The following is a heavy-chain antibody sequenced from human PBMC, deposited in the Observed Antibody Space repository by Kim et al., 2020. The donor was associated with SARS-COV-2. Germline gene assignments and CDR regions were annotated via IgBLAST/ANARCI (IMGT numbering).Heavy chain of an antibody. V-gene: IGHV4-31*03. Sequence: SETLSLTCTVSGGSISSGGYYWSWIRQHPGKGLEWIGYIYYSGSTYYNPSLKSRVTISVDTSKNQFSLKLSSVTAADTAVYYCARASRGASLIFGVINWFDPGGKGTVVTVS. CDR3: ARASRGASLIFGVINWFDP. CDR2: IYYSGST. J-gene: IGHJ5*02. D-gene: IGHD3-3*01. CDR1: GGSISSGGYY.